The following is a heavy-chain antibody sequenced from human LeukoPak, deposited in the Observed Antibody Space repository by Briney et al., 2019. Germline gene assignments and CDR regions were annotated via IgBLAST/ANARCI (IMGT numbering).Heavy chain of an antibody. CDR2: IYYSGST. Sequence: SGTLPLTCAVSGGSISSSNWWSWVRQPPGKGLEWIGYIYYSGSTNYNPSLKSRVTISVDTSKNQFSLKLSSVTAADTAVYYCGREGVGFCRGVSCSHYGMAVGGKGTTAPVPS. J-gene: IGHJ6*04. CDR3: GREGVGFCRGVSCSHYGMAV. CDR1: GGSISSSNW. D-gene: IGHD2-15*01. V-gene: IGHV4-4*02.